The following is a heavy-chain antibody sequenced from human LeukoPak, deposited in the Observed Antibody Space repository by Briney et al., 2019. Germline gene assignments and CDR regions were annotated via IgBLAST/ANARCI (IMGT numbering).Heavy chain of an antibody. CDR2: ISYDGSNK. CDR1: GFTFSSYG. CDR3: ARGGIAAAGFGYYYYGMDV. D-gene: IGHD6-13*01. J-gene: IGHJ6*02. V-gene: IGHV3-30*03. Sequence: GGSLRLSCAASGFTFSSYGMHWVRQAPGKGLEWVAVISYDGSNKYYADSVKGRFTISRDNSKNTLYLQMNSLRAEDTAVYYCARGGIAAAGFGYYYYGMDVWGQGTTVTVSS.